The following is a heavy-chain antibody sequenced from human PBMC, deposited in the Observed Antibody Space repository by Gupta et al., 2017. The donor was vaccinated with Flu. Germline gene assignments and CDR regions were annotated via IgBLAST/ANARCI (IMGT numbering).Heavy chain of an antibody. V-gene: IGHV1-69*01. CDR3: ARVLAGRERPYYYYGMDV. CDR2: IIPIFGTA. Sequence: GGIIPIFGTANYAQKFQGRVTITADESTSTAYMELSSLRSEDTAVYYCARVLAGRERPYYYYGMDVWGQGTTVTVSS. J-gene: IGHJ6*02. D-gene: IGHD3-9*01.